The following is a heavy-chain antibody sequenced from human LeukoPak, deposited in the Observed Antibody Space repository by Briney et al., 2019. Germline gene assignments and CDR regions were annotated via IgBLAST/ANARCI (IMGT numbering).Heavy chain of an antibody. D-gene: IGHD2-15*01. CDR3: ATPYYSGGSYHYYYMDV. Sequence: ASAKVSCKVSGYTLTELSMHWVRQAPGKGLEWMGGFDPEDGETIYAQKFQGRVTMTEDTSTDTAYMELSSLRSEDTAVYYCATPYYSGGSYHYYYMDVWGKGTTVTVSS. CDR2: FDPEDGET. CDR1: GYTLTELS. J-gene: IGHJ6*03. V-gene: IGHV1-24*01.